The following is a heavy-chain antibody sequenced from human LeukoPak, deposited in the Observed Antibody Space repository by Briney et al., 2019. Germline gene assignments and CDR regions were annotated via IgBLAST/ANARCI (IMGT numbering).Heavy chain of an antibody. V-gene: IGHV3-43D*03. CDR1: GFTFDDYA. CDR2: ISWDGGRT. Sequence: PGGSLRLSCAVSGFTFDDYAMHWVRQAPGKGLEWVSLISWDGGRTYYADSVKGRFTISRDNSKNSLYLQMNSLRAEDTALYYCAKDKFDGSGSYYFDYWGQGTLVTVSS. J-gene: IGHJ4*02. CDR3: AKDKFDGSGSYYFDY. D-gene: IGHD3-10*01.